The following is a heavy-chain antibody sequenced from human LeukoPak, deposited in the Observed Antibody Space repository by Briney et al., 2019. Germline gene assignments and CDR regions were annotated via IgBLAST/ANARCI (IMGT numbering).Heavy chain of an antibody. D-gene: IGHD1/OR15-1a*01. CDR3: ARFWSREQDYYYMDV. CDR2: INHSGST. Sequence: SETLSLTCAVYGGSFSGYYWSWTRQPPGKGLEWIGEINHSGSTNYNPSLKSRVTISVDTSKNQFSLKLSSVTAADTAVYYCARFWSREQDYYYMDVWGKGTTVTVSS. J-gene: IGHJ6*03. V-gene: IGHV4-34*01. CDR1: GGSFSGYY.